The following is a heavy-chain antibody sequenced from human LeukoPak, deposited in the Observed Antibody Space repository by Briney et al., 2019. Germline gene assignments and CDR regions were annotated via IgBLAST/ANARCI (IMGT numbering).Heavy chain of an antibody. CDR2: INPNSGGT. V-gene: IGHV1-2*02. CDR1: GYTFTGYY. D-gene: IGHD6-6*01. Sequence: ASVKVSCKASGYTFTGYYMHWVRQAPGQGLEWMGWINPNSGGTNYAQKFQGRVTMTRDTSISTAYMELSRLRSDDTAVYYCARGSIAARYLTYYYGMDVWGQGTTATVSS. J-gene: IGHJ6*02. CDR3: ARGSIAARYLTYYYGMDV.